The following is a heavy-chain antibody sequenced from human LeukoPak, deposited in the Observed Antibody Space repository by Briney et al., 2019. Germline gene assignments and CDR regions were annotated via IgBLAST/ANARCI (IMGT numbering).Heavy chain of an antibody. V-gene: IGHV3-74*01. CDR2: INSDGSST. D-gene: IGHD2-15*01. J-gene: IGHJ4*02. CDR1: GFTFSSYW. CDR3: ARVEAYCSGGSCYTYYFDY. Sequence: GGSLRLSCAASGFTFSSYWMHWVRQAPGKGLVWVSRINSDGSSTSYADSVKGRFTISRDNAKNTLYLQMNSLRAEDTAVYYCARVEAYCSGGSCYTYYFDYWGQGTLVTVSS.